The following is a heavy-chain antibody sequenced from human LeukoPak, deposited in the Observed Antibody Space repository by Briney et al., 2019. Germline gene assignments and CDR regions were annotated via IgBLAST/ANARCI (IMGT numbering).Heavy chain of an antibody. V-gene: IGHV1-18*01. Sequence: AASVKVSCKASGYTFDTYGISWVRQAPGQGLEWMGWISANNGNTIYAQTVQGRVTTTTDTSTRTAYMELRSLRSDDTAVYFCARELRSHYFDYWGQGTLVTVSS. J-gene: IGHJ4*02. CDR3: ARELRSHYFDY. D-gene: IGHD3-16*01. CDR1: GYTFDTYG. CDR2: ISANNGNT.